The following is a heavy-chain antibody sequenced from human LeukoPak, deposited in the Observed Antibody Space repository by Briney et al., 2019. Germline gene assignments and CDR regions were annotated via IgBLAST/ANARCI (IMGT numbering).Heavy chain of an antibody. CDR1: GYTFTSYD. CDR2: MNPNSGYT. J-gene: IGHJ4*02. V-gene: IGHV1-8*01. Sequence: ASVKVSCKASGYTFTSYDINWVRQATGQGLEWMGYMNPNSGYTAYAQKFQGRVTMTRDTSISTAYMELSSLRSEDTAVYYCAREPLVDDYWGQGPLVTVSS. CDR3: AREPLVDDY. D-gene: IGHD5-12*01.